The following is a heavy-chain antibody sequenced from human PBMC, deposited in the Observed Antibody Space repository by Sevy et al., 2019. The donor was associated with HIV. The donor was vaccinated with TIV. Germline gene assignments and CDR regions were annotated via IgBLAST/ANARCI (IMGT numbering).Heavy chain of an antibody. Sequence: GGSLRLSCAASGFSFDDYAMHWVRQAPGKGLEWVSLVTWDGGATYYADSVKGRFTISRDNSKNSLYLKMNSLRTEDTALYYCAGDREYSGYGAFDNWGQGTLVTVSS. D-gene: IGHD5-12*01. CDR2: VTWDGGAT. CDR3: AGDREYSGYGAFDN. J-gene: IGHJ4*02. V-gene: IGHV3-43D*04. CDR1: GFSFDDYA.